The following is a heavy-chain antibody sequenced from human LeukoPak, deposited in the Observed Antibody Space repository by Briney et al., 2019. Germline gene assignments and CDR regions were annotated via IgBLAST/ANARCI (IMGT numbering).Heavy chain of an antibody. J-gene: IGHJ4*02. V-gene: IGHV1-2*02. Sequence: GASEKVSCKASGYTFTSYGISWVRQAPGQGLEWMGWINPNSGGTNYAQKFQGRVTMTRDTSISTAYMELSRLRSDDTAVYYCARGVVVVAATGLFDYWGQGTLVTVSS. D-gene: IGHD2-15*01. CDR3: ARGVVVVAATGLFDY. CDR2: INPNSGGT. CDR1: GYTFTSYG.